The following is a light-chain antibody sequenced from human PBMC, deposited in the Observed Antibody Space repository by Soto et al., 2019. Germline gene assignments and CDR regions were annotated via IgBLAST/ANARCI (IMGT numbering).Light chain of an antibody. J-gene: IGKJ1*01. V-gene: IGKV3-15*01. CDR2: GTS. Sequence: EIIMTQFPATLSMSPGERASLSGRASQSVSSNLAWYQQKPGQAPRLLIYGTSTRATGVPARFSGGGSGTEFTLTISSLQSEDFAVYFCQQYNNWPRTFGQGTKVDIK. CDR3: QQYNNWPRT. CDR1: QSVSSN.